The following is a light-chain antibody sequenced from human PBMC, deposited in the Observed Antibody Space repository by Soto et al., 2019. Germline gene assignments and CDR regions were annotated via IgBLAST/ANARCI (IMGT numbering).Light chain of an antibody. CDR1: QDISHN. Sequence: DIQMTQSPSSLSASVGDRVTITCQASQDISHNLNWYQQKPGKAPKVLIYDASTLAAGVPSRFSGSGSGTDFALTSRGLQPEDFATYYCQHYDTLPPPVYTFGQGTTLEI. CDR3: QHYDTLPPPVYT. J-gene: IGKJ2*01. CDR2: DAS. V-gene: IGKV1-33*01.